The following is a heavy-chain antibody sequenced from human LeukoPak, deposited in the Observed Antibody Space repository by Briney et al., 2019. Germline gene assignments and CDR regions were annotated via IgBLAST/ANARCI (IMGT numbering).Heavy chain of an antibody. CDR2: IYYIRNT. Sequence: PSETLSLTCTVSGGSVGSAGYYWSWIRQPPGGGLEWIGYIYYIRNTNYNPSLKSRVTMSLDPSKNQFSLKLNSVTAADTAVYYCARTQSQSGSYRYYFGYWGQGTLATVSS. D-gene: IGHD1-26*01. CDR3: ARTQSQSGSYRYYFGY. J-gene: IGHJ4*02. V-gene: IGHV4-61*08. CDR1: GGSVGSAGYY.